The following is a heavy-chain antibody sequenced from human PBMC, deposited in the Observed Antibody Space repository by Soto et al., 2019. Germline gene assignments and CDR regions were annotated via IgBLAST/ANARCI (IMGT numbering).Heavy chain of an antibody. Sequence: PGGSLRLSCAASGFTFSSYSMNWVRQAPGKGLEWVSSISSSSYIYYADSVKGRFTISRDNAKNSLYLQMNSLRAEDTAVYYCARDGGDGETPGMDVWGQGTTVTVSS. V-gene: IGHV3-21*01. J-gene: IGHJ6*02. CDR3: ARDGGDGETPGMDV. D-gene: IGHD4-17*01. CDR2: ISSSSYI. CDR1: GFTFSSYS.